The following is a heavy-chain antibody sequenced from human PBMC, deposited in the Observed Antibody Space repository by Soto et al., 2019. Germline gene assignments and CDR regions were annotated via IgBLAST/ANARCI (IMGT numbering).Heavy chain of an antibody. D-gene: IGHD2-8*01. Sequence: QVQLVESGGGVVQPGRSLTLSCAASGFTFSSYAMHWVRQAPGKGLEWVALISYDGSNKYYAVSVKGRFTISRDNSKNTLYLQMNSLRAEDTAVHYCARAEGRSVYGPLVYWGQGTLVTVSS. CDR1: GFTFSSYA. CDR3: ARAEGRSVYGPLVY. CDR2: ISYDGSNK. J-gene: IGHJ4*02. V-gene: IGHV3-30-3*01.